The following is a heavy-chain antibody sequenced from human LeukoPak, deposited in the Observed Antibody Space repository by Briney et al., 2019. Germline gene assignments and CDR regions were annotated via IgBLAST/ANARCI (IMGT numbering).Heavy chain of an antibody. V-gene: IGHV3-23*01. CDR3: AKEEELLWFGERGIFY. D-gene: IGHD3-10*01. J-gene: IGHJ4*02. Sequence: PGGSLRLSCAASGFTFSSYAMSWVRQAPGKGLEWVSAISGSGGSTYYADSVKGRFTISRDNSKNTLYLQMNSLRAEDTAVYYCAKEEELLWFGERGIFYWGQGTLVTVSS. CDR2: ISGSGGST. CDR1: GFTFSSYA.